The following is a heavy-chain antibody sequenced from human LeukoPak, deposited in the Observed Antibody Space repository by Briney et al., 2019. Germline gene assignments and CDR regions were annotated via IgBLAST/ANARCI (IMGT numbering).Heavy chain of an antibody. Sequence: GGSLRLSCAASGFTFSSYEMNWVRQAPGKGLEWVSYISSGSSTIYYADSVKGRFTISRDNAKNSLCLQMNSLRDEDTAVYYCARENIVVVTAIRDAFDIWGQGTMVTVSS. CDR3: ARENIVVVTAIRDAFDI. CDR1: GFTFSSYE. D-gene: IGHD2-21*02. J-gene: IGHJ3*02. CDR2: ISSGSSTI. V-gene: IGHV3-48*02.